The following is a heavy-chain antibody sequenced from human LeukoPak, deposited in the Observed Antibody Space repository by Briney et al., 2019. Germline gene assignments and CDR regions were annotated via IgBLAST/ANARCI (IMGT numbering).Heavy chain of an antibody. CDR2: ISYDGSNK. CDR1: GFTFGSYG. Sequence: PGRSLRLSCAAPGFTFGSYGMHWVRQAPGKGLEWVAVISYDGSNKYYADSVKGRFTISRDNSKNTLYLQMNSLRAEDTAVYYCANVDTAMGTFDYWGQGTLVTVSS. V-gene: IGHV3-30*18. CDR3: ANVDTAMGTFDY. J-gene: IGHJ4*02. D-gene: IGHD5-18*01.